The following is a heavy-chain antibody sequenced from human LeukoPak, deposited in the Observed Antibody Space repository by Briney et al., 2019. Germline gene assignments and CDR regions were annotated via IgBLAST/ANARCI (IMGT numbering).Heavy chain of an antibody. CDR1: GFTFSSYA. CDR3: ARALPRSQQLVRTGNYYYGLDV. D-gene: IGHD6-13*01. CDR2: ISGSGGST. Sequence: PGGSLRLSCAASGFTFSSYAMSWVRQAPGKGLEWVSAISGSGGSTYYADSVKGRFTISRDNSKNTLYLQMNSLRAEDTAVYYCARALPRSQQLVRTGNYYYGLDVWGQGTTVTVSS. J-gene: IGHJ6*02. V-gene: IGHV3-23*01.